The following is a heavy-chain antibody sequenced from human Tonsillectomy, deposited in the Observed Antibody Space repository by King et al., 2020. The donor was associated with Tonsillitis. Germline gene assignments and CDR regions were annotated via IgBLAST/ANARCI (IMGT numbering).Heavy chain of an antibody. J-gene: IGHJ4*02. V-gene: IGHV3-30*04. Sequence: VQLVESGGGVVQPGRSLRLSCAASGFTFSTYAMRWVRQAPGKGLEWVAVISYDGSNRYYADSVKGRFTISRDNSKNTLFLQMNSLRAEDTAVYYCARDRSWSYSGSYGPTDYWGQGTLVTVSS. CDR2: ISYDGSNR. D-gene: IGHD1-26*01. CDR1: GFTFSTYA. CDR3: ARDRSWSYSGSYGPTDY.